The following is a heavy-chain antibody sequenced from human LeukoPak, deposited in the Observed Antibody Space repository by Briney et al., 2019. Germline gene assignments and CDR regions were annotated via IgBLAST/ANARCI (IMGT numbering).Heavy chain of an antibody. CDR2: MNPNSGNT. CDR1: GYTFTSYD. V-gene: IGHV1-8*01. D-gene: IGHD3-10*01. J-gene: IGHJ4*02. Sequence: ASVKVSCKASGYTFTSYDINWVRQATGQGLEWMGWMNPNSGNTSYAQKFQGRVTMTRDTSTSTVYMELSSLRSEDTAVYYCARVISVRYYYGSGSYPHPDYWGQGTLVTVSS. CDR3: ARVISVRYYYGSGSYPHPDY.